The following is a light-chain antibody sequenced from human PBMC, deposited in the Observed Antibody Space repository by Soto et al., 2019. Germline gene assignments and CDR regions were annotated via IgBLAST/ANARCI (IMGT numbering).Light chain of an antibody. CDR1: QSISDT. CDR2: GAS. V-gene: IGKV3-15*01. Sequence: EIVMTQSPVTLSVSPGGSATLSCRASQSISDTLAWYQQKPGQAPRLLIHGASTRATGIPARFTGSGSGTEFILTIRSLQSEDSAVYYCQQYNLWPPETVGQGNKVDIK. CDR3: QQYNLWPPET. J-gene: IGKJ1*01.